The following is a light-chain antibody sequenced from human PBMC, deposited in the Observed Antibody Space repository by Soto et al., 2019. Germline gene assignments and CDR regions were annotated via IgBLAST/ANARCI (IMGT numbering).Light chain of an antibody. Sequence: DIVMTQSPDSLAVSLGERATINCKSSQSVFYSSNNKNYLAWYQQKPGQPPNLXIYWASTRESGVPERFSGSGSGTDFTLTISSLQAEDVAVYYCQQYYTTPWTFGQGTKVDIK. CDR3: QQYYTTPWT. V-gene: IGKV4-1*01. CDR2: WAS. CDR1: QSVFYSSNNKNY. J-gene: IGKJ1*01.